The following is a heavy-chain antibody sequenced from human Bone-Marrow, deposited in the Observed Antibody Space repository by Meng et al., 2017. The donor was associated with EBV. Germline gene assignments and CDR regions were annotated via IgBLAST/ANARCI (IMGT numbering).Heavy chain of an antibody. CDR3: ASVISLLQEKYFDY. V-gene: IGHV3-30*03. CDR2: ISYDGSNK. D-gene: IGHD3-16*02. CDR1: GFTFSSYG. Sequence: QVQLVESGGGVVQPGRSLRLSCSASGFTFSSYGMHWVRQAPGKGLEWVAVISYDGSNKYYADSVKGRFTISRDNAKNTLYLQMNSLRAEDTAVYYCASVISLLQEKYFDYWGQGPLVTIDS. J-gene: IGHJ4*02.